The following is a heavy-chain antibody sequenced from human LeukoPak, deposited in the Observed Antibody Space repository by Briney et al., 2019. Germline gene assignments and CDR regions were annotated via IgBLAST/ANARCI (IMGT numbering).Heavy chain of an antibody. Sequence: ASVKVSCKASGYTFTSYGISWVRQAPGQGLEWMGWISAYNGNTNYAQKLQGRVTMTTDTSTSTAYMELRSLRSDDTAVYYCARDEPYSSSWYLDYWGQGTWSPSPQ. D-gene: IGHD6-13*01. J-gene: IGHJ4*02. CDR3: ARDEPYSSSWYLDY. CDR2: ISAYNGNT. V-gene: IGHV1-18*04. CDR1: GYTFTSYG.